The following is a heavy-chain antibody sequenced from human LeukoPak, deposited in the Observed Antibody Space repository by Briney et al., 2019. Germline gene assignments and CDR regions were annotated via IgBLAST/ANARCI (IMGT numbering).Heavy chain of an antibody. Sequence: QPGGSLRLSCAASGFTFSTYSMNWVRQAPGKGLEWISYISSSGFTIYYADSVKGRFIISRDNANNSLYLQMNSLRAEDTAVYYCVRDPEDYFDCWGQGTLVTVSS. J-gene: IGHJ4*02. CDR2: ISSSGFTI. CDR3: VRDPEDYFDC. CDR1: GFTFSTYS. V-gene: IGHV3-48*01.